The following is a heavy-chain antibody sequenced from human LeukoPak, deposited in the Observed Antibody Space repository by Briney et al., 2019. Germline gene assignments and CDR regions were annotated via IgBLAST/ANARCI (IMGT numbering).Heavy chain of an antibody. CDR3: ARHLRAFDM. Sequence: SQTLSLTCVIFGDSVSSNSVTWNWIRQSPSRGLEWLARTYYRSKWSNDYSESVKSRITINPDTSKNQFSLHLNSVTPEGTAVYYCARHLRAFDMWGQGTMVTVSS. CDR1: GDSVSSNSVT. CDR2: TYYRSKWSN. J-gene: IGHJ3*02. V-gene: IGHV6-1*01.